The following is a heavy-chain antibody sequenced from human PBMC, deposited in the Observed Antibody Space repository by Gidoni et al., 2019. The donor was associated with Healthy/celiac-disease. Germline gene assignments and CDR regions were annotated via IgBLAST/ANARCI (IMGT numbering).Heavy chain of an antibody. CDR2: IYHSGST. J-gene: IGHJ4*02. CDR3: ASTTRPGIAAAGSFDY. V-gene: IGHV4-4*02. D-gene: IGHD6-13*01. CDR1: GGSISSSNW. Sequence: QVQLQESGPGLVTPSWPLSLTCAVSGGSISSSNWWSWVRQPPGKGLEWIGEIYHSGSTNYNPSRKSRVTISVDKSKNQFSLKLSSVTAADTAVYDCASTTRPGIAAAGSFDYWGQGTLVTVSS.